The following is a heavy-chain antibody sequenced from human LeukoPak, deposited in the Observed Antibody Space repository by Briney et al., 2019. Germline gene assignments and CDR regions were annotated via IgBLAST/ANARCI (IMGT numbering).Heavy chain of an antibody. D-gene: IGHD2-2*01. CDR1: GGTFSSYA. J-gene: IGHJ5*02. CDR2: IIPILGIA. CDR3: ARDGWGVVVPAANPTFDP. V-gene: IGHV1-69*04. Sequence: ASVKVSCKASGGTFSSYAISWVRQAPGQGLEWMGRIIPILGIANYAQKFQGRVTITADKSTSTAYMELSSLRSEDTAVYYCARDGWGVVVPAANPTFDPWGQGTLVTVSS.